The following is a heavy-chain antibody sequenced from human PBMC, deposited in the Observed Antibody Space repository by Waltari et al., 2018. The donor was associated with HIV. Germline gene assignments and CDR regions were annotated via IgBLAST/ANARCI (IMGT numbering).Heavy chain of an antibody. CDR1: GFTFSRYA. D-gene: IGHD3-22*01. CDR3: ARDPYYYDSSGYLCYFDY. Sequence: QVQLVESGGGVVQPGRSLRLSCAASGFTFSRYAMHWVRQAPGKGLEWVAVISYDGSNKYYADSVKGRFTISRDNSKNTLYLQMNSLRAEDTAVYYCARDPYYYDSSGYLCYFDYWGQGTLVTVSS. CDR2: ISYDGSNK. J-gene: IGHJ4*02. V-gene: IGHV3-30-3*01.